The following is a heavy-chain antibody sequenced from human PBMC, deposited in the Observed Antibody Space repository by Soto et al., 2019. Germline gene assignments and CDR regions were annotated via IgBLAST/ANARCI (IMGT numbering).Heavy chain of an antibody. CDR3: AREPVDSVSKGY. J-gene: IGHJ4*02. Sequence: GGSLRLSCAASGFTFSSYSMNWVRQAPGKGLEWVSSISSSSSYIYYADSVKGRFTISRDNAKNSLYLQMNSLRAEDTAVYYCAREPVDSVSKGYWGQGTLVTVSS. D-gene: IGHD3-3*01. V-gene: IGHV3-21*01. CDR2: ISSSSSYI. CDR1: GFTFSSYS.